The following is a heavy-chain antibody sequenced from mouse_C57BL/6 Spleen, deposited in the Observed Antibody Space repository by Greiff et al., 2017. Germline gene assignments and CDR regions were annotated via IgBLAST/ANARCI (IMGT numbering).Heavy chain of an antibody. Sequence: QVQLKESGPELVKPGASVKISCKASGYAFSSSWMNWVKQRPGKGLEWIGRIYPGDGDTNYNGKFKGKATLTADKSSSTAYMQLSSLTSEDSAVYFCARRGYGSSYGFDYWGQGTTLTVSS. CDR1: GYAFSSSW. V-gene: IGHV1-82*01. D-gene: IGHD1-1*01. CDR2: IYPGDGDT. J-gene: IGHJ2*01. CDR3: ARRGYGSSYGFDY.